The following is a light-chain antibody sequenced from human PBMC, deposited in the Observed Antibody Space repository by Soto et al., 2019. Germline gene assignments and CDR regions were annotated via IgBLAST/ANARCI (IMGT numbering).Light chain of an antibody. CDR2: AAS. V-gene: IGKV1-27*01. Sequence: DIQMTQSPSSLSASVGDRVTITCRARQAIYNYLAWYKQKPGKVPTLLISAASTLQSGVPSRFSGSWSGTDFTLTISSLQPEDDATDYCQKFSAVPTFSGGTKVEI. J-gene: IGKJ4*01. CDR1: QAIYNY. CDR3: QKFSAVPT.